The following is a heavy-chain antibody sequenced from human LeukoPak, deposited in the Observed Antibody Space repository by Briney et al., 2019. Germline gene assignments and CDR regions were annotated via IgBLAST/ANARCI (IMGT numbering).Heavy chain of an antibody. Sequence: PSETLSLTCTVSGGSISSGDYYWSWIRQPPGKGLEWIGYIYYSGSTNYNPSLKSRVTISVDTSKNQFSLKLSSVTAADTAVYYCARKGDHYYYYYMDVWGKGTTVTVSS. CDR3: ARKGDHYYYYYMDV. CDR2: IYYSGST. V-gene: IGHV4-61*08. CDR1: GGSISSGDYY. D-gene: IGHD3-10*01. J-gene: IGHJ6*03.